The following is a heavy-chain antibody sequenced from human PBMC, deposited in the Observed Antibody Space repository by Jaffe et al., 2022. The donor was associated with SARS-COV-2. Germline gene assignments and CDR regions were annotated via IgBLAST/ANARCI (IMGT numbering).Heavy chain of an antibody. CDR2: IRPDGSEK. CDR3: VRSVLREEPEGF. D-gene: IGHD2-8*01. CDR1: GFSFSTSW. J-gene: IGHJ4*02. Sequence: EVHLEESGGDLVQPGGSLRLSCAASGFSFSTSWMSWVRQAPGKGLEWVANIRPDGSEKSYVDSVKGRFIISRDNAKNSLYLQMNSLRVEDTALYYCVRSVLREEPEGFWGQGTLVTVSS. V-gene: IGHV3-7*03.